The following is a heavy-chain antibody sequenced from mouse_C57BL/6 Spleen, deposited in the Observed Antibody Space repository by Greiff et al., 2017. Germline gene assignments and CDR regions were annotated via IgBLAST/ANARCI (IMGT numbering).Heavy chain of an antibody. J-gene: IGHJ2*01. Sequence: QVQLQQPGAELVRPGTSVKLSCKASGYTFTSYWMHWVKQRPGQGLEWIGVIDPSDSYTNYNQKFKGKATLTVVTSSSTAYMQLSSLTSEDSAVYYCARDYYGSSYYFDYWGKGTTLTVSS. V-gene: IGHV1-59*01. CDR3: ARDYYGSSYYFDY. CDR2: IDPSDSYT. CDR1: GYTFTSYW. D-gene: IGHD1-1*01.